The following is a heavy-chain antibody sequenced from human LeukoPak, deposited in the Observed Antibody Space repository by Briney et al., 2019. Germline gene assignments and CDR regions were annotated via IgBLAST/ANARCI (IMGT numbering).Heavy chain of an antibody. CDR3: ARAPLYSGGSGWSIYYFYAMDV. J-gene: IGHJ6*02. Sequence: PSQTLSLTCTVSGGSISSSYWSWVRQPPGKGLEWIGYIDNSGSTNYNPSLKSRVTISLDTPKSQFFLKLSSVTAADTAVYYCARAPLYSGGSGWSIYYFYAMDVWGQGTTVTVSS. CDR2: IDNSGST. CDR1: GGSISSSY. V-gene: IGHV4-59*01. D-gene: IGHD6-19*01.